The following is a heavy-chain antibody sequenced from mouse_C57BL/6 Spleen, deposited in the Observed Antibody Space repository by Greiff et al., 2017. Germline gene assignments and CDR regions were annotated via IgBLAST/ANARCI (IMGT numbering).Heavy chain of an antibody. CDR3: AREYYGSSSYFDV. V-gene: IGHV1-22*01. Sequence: VQLQQSGPELVKPGASVKMSCKASGYTFTDYNMHWVKQSHGKSLEWIGYINPNNGVSSYNQKFKGKATLTVDKSSSTAYMELRSLTSEDSAVYYCAREYYGSSSYFDVWGTGTTVTVSS. J-gene: IGHJ1*03. CDR1: GYTFTDYN. D-gene: IGHD1-1*01. CDR2: INPNNGVS.